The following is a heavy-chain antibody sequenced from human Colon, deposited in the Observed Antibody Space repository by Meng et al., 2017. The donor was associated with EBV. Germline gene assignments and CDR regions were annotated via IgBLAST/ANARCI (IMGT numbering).Heavy chain of an antibody. CDR2: LDHRVNT. D-gene: IGHD3-10*01. J-gene: IGHJ5*02. CDR3: ARRGPSGNFSP. CDR1: VGSFRDYY. Sequence: HVHQSQWGPRLWKPSANRPRRGSAYVGSFRDYYLTWIRHPPGNELEWIEELDHRVNTKYNPSRKSRVTSSLDTSKKQFSLKVSSVTAADSAVYYCARRGPSGNFSPWSQGALVTVSS. V-gene: IGHV4-34*01.